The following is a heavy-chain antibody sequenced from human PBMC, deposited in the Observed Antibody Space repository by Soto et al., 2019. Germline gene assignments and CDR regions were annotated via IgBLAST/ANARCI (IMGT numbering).Heavy chain of an antibody. CDR2: ISGSGGST. J-gene: IGHJ4*02. Sequence: EVQLLESGGGLVQPGGSLRLSCAASGFTFSSYAMSWVRQAPGKGLEWVSAISGSGGSTYYADSVKGRFTISRDNSKNTLYRQINSLRAEDTAVYYCAKCAGSAVPAAIWKFDHWGEGTLVTVSS. V-gene: IGHV3-23*01. CDR1: GFTFSSYA. CDR3: AKCAGSAVPAAIWKFDH. D-gene: IGHD2-2*02.